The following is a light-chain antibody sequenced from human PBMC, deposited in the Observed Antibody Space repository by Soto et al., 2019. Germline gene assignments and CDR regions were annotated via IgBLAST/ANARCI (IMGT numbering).Light chain of an antibody. Sequence: QSVLTQPRSVSGSPGQSVTISCTGTNSDVGGYNYVSWYQQHPGKAPKLMIYDVTRRPSGVPDRFSGSKSGNTASLTISGLQAEDEADYYCCSYAGSYTFDVFGGGTKLTVL. J-gene: IGLJ2*01. CDR3: CSYAGSYTFDV. CDR2: DVT. V-gene: IGLV2-11*01. CDR1: NSDVGGYNY.